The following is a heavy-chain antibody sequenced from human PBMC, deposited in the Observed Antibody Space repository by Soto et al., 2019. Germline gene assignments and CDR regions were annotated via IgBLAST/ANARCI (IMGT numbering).Heavy chain of an antibody. CDR2: INPLSGIS. CDR1: GGTFVRHV. V-gene: IGHV1-69*09. Sequence: QVQLVQSGAEVKKPESSVKVSCKTSGGTFVRHVISWVRQAPGQGPERMGKINPLSGISNYAQKFQDRVAFTADTDSSTAYMELSSLRSDDTAVYYCATPACAATWCSPSRKLDRGGQGTLVTVSS. D-gene: IGHD2-15*01. CDR3: ATPACAATWCSPSRKLDR. J-gene: IGHJ5*02.